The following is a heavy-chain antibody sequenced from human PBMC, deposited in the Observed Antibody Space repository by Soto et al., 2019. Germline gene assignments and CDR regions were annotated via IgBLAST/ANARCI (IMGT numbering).Heavy chain of an antibody. D-gene: IGHD2-2*01. Sequence: ASVKVSCKASGYTFTSYGISWVRQAPGQGLEWMGWISAYNGNTSYAQKLQGRVTMTTDTSTSTAYMELRSLRSDDTAVYYCARDYCSSTSCSLYYFDYWGQGTLVTVSS. V-gene: IGHV1-18*01. CDR3: ARDYCSSTSCSLYYFDY. J-gene: IGHJ4*02. CDR2: ISAYNGNT. CDR1: GYTFTSYG.